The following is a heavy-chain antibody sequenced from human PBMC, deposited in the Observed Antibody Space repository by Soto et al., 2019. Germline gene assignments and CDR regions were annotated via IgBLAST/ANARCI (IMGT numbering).Heavy chain of an antibody. CDR2: ISGSGGST. CDR3: AKEHCGPISCYSLDF. D-gene: IGHD2-2*01. J-gene: IGHJ4*02. Sequence: GGSLRLSCAASRFTFSTYALTWVRQAPGKGLEWVSGISGSGGSTYYADSVKGRFTISRDNSKNTLYLQMNSLRAEDTAVYYYAKEHCGPISCYSLDFWGQGTLVTVSS. V-gene: IGHV3-23*01. CDR1: RFTFSTYA.